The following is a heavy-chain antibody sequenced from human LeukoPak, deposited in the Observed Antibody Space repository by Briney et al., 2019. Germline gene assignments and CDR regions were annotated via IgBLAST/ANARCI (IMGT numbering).Heavy chain of an antibody. CDR3: TRLLQTGVSGYYFDL. D-gene: IGHD5-12*01. CDR1: GYSISSGYY. V-gene: IGHV4-38-2*02. Sequence: PSETLSLTCTVSGYSISSGYYWGWIRQPPGKGLEWIGSIYHSGSTYYNPSLKSRVTISVDTSKNQFSLKLSSVTAADTAVYYCTRLLQTGVSGYYFDLWGRGTLVTVSS. J-gene: IGHJ2*01. CDR2: IYHSGST.